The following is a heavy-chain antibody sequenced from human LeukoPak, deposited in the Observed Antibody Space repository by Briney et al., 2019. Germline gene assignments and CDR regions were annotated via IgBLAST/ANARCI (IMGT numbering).Heavy chain of an antibody. D-gene: IGHD3-10*01. V-gene: IGHV4-31*03. J-gene: IGHJ4*02. CDR2: IYYSGST. CDR3: ARNRITMVRGVMVGYYFDY. CDR1: GGSISSGGYY. Sequence: SQTLSLTCTVSGGSISSGGYYWSWIRQHPGKGLEWTGYIYYSGSTYYNPSLKSRVTISVDTSKNQFSLKLSSVTAADTAVYYCARNRITMVRGVMVGYYFDYWGQGTLVTVSS.